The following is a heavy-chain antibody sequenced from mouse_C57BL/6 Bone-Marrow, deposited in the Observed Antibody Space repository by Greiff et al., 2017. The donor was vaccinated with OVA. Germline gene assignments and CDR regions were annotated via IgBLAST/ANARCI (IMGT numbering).Heavy chain of an antibody. V-gene: IGHV5-6*01. CDR3: ARHLCLDY. CDR1: GFTFSSYG. J-gene: IGHJ2*01. Sequence: EVKVVESGGDLVKPGGSLKLSCAASGFTFSSYGMSWVRQTPDKRLEWVATISSGGSYTYYPDSVKGRFTISRDNAKNTLYLQMSSLKSEDTAMYYCARHLCLDYWGQGTTLTVSS. CDR2: ISSGGSYT.